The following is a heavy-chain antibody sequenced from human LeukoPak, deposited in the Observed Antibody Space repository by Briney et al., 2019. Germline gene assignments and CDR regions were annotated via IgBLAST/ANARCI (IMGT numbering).Heavy chain of an antibody. CDR2: ISAYNGCT. J-gene: IGHJ4*02. CDR3: ARVGTGTRSFDY. CDR1: GYTFTTYD. V-gene: IGHV1-18*01. Sequence: ASVKVSCKTSGYTFTTYDINWVRQAPGQGLEWMGRISAYNGCTNYGQKLQGRVTMTTDTSTSTAYMELRSLRSDDTAVYYCARVGTGTRSFDYWGQGTLVTVSS. D-gene: IGHD1/OR15-1a*01.